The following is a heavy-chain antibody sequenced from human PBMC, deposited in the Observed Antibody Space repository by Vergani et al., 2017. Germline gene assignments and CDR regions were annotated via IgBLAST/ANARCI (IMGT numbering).Heavy chain of an antibody. V-gene: IGHV3-74*03. CDR2: IKSDGSIT. CDR3: SSARCIETCYMSNWLDS. CDR1: GFSFNSYW. J-gene: IGHJ5*01. D-gene: IGHD3-9*01. Sequence: DVHLAESGGGFFQPGGSLRLSCSASGFSFNSYWMHWVRQVPGKGLLWVSRIKSDGSITAYADSVKCRFTISRDNAQNTLYLQMNSLRVEDTGVYYCSSARCIETCYMSNWLDSWGQGTLVTVSS.